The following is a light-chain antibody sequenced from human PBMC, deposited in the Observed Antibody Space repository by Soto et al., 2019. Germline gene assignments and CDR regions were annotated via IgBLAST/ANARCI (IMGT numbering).Light chain of an antibody. Sequence: DIQMTQSPSTLSASVGDRVTITCRASQSISSWLAWYQQKPGNAPKFLLYKASSLESGVTSRFIGSGSGTEFTLTISSLQPDDCAAYYCQQYNSYSTYIFGQGTKLEIK. J-gene: IGKJ2*01. CDR2: KAS. V-gene: IGKV1-5*03. CDR3: QQYNSYSTYI. CDR1: QSISSW.